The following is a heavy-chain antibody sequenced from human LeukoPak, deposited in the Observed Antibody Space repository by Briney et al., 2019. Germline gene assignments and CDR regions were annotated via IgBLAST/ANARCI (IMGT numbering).Heavy chain of an antibody. Sequence: GESLKISCQGSGYSFSTYWITWVRQMPGKGLEWMGIIYPGDSDTRYSPSFQGQVTISADKSISTAYLQWSSLKASDTAMYYCARHGSSWYHQNWFDPWGQGTLVTVSS. V-gene: IGHV5-51*01. CDR2: IYPGDSDT. D-gene: IGHD6-13*01. CDR1: GYSFSTYW. J-gene: IGHJ5*02. CDR3: ARHGSSWYHQNWFDP.